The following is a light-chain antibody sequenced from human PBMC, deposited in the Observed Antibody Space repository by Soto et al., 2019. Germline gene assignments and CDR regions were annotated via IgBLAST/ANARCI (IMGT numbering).Light chain of an antibody. CDR1: SSDVGGYNY. J-gene: IGLJ1*01. V-gene: IGLV2-8*01. CDR3: SSYAGSNNLG. CDR2: EVS. Sequence: QSALTQPASVSGSPGQSITISCTGTSSDVGGYNYVSWYQQHPGKAPKLLIYEVSNRPSGVPDRFSGSKSGNTASLTVSGLQAEDEADYYCSSYAGSNNLGFGTGTKLTVL.